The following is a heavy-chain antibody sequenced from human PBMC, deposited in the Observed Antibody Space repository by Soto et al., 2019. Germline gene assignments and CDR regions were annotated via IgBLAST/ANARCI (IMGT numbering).Heavy chain of an antibody. V-gene: IGHV1-69*13. CDR2: IIPIFGTG. CDR1: GGTFSSYA. J-gene: IGHJ6*02. CDR3: AGRKEGLAPRMDYYYYGMDV. D-gene: IGHD6-6*01. Sequence: GDSGKFSCKAYGGTFSSYAISRVLQGPGQGVEWMGGIIPIFGTGNDAQKFQGRVTITPDESPSPAYMELSSLRSEDPAAYYCAGRKEGLAPRMDYYYYGMDVWGQGITVTVSS.